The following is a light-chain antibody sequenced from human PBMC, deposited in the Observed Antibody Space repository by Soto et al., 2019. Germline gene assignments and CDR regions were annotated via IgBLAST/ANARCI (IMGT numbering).Light chain of an antibody. CDR3: SSYTSSVTYV. CDR2: QIS. J-gene: IGLJ1*01. V-gene: IGLV2-14*03. Sequence: QSALTQPASVSGSPGQSITISCTGNSSDVGGYNSVSWYQQHPGKAPKVIIYQISNRPSGVSSRFSGSKSGNTASLTISGLQAEDEADYYCSSYTSSVTYVFGTGTKLTVL. CDR1: SSDVGGYNS.